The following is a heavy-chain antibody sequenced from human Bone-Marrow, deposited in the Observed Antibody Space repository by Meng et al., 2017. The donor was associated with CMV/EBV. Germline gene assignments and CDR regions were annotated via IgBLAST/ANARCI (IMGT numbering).Heavy chain of an antibody. CDR1: GFTSSDHY. Sequence: GESLKISCAASGFTSSDHYMDWVRQAPGKGLEWVGRIRNKANSYTTAYAASVKGRVTISRDGSKNSLYLQINSLKTEDTAVYYCVRGSTSLRDFDYWGQGTLVTVSS. J-gene: IGHJ4*02. CDR3: VRGSTSLRDFDY. CDR2: IRNKANSYTT. V-gene: IGHV3-72*01. D-gene: IGHD6-6*01.